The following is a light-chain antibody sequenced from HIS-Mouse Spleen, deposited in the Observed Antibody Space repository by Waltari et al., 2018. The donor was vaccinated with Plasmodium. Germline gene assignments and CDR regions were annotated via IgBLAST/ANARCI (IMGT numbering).Light chain of an antibody. V-gene: IGKV3-15*01. Sequence: EIVMTQSTATLSVSPGERATLSCRASQSVRSNLAWYQQKPGQAPRLLIYGASTRATGIPARFSGSGSGTECTLTISSLQSEDFAVYYCQQYNNWSFTFGPGTKVDIK. CDR1: QSVRSN. J-gene: IGKJ3*01. CDR2: GAS. CDR3: QQYNNWSFT.